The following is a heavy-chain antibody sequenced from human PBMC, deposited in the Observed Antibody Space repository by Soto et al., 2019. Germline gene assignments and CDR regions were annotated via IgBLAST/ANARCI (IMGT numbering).Heavy chain of an antibody. D-gene: IGHD3-3*02. CDR2: ISYDGSNK. CDR3: GKGIRCFYYMDV. CDR1: GFIFSNYG. V-gene: IGHV3-30*18. Sequence: QVQLVESGGGVVQPGRSLRLSCAASGFIFSNYGMHWVRQASGKGLEWVAVISYDGSNKYYADSVKGRFTLSRDNSKNALYMQMNYLRAEEAAVYYCGKGIRCFYYMDVWGKGTRVTVTS. J-gene: IGHJ6*03.